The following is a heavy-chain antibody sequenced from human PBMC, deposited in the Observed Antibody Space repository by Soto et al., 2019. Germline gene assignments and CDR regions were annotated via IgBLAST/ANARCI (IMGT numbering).Heavy chain of an antibody. CDR2: IYYSGST. V-gene: IGHV4-59*01. J-gene: IGHJ5*02. CDR1: GGSISSYY. D-gene: IGHD5-12*01. Sequence: SETLSLTCTVSGGSISSYYWSWIRQPPGKGLERIGYIYYSGSTNYNPSLKSRVTISVDTSKNQFSLKLSSVTAADTAVYYCARVLVEMATITAQVIDPWGQGTLVTVSS. CDR3: ARVLVEMATITAQVIDP.